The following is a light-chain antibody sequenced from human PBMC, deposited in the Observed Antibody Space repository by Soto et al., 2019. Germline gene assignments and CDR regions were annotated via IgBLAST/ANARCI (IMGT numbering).Light chain of an antibody. CDR1: SSNIGAGYD. Sequence: QAVVTQPPSVSGAPGQRVTISCTGSSSNIGAGYDVHWYQQLPGTAPKLLIYYNTNRPSGVPDRFSGSKSGTSASLAITGLQAEDEADYYCQSHDSSLSGSVFGGGTKLTVL. CDR3: QSHDSSLSGSV. V-gene: IGLV1-40*01. CDR2: YNT. J-gene: IGLJ2*01.